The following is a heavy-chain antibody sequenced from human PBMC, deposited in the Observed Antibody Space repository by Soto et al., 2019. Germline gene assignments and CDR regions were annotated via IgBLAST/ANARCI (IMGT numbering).Heavy chain of an antibody. V-gene: IGHV4-59*08. CDR3: ARPRGTTPAVWYFDL. J-gene: IGHJ2*01. D-gene: IGHD1-26*01. Sequence: QVQLQESGPGLVKPSETLSLTCTVSGDFISSHYWSWIRQPPGKGLEWIGYVYHNGKTESNPSLKSRVTISMDTYKNQISLSLTSVTAANTAVYYCARPRGTTPAVWYFDLWGRGTLVTVSS. CDR1: GDFISSHY. CDR2: VYHNGKT.